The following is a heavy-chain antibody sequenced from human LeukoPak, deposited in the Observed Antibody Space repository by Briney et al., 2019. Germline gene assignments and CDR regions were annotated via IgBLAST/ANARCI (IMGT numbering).Heavy chain of an antibody. J-gene: IGHJ4*02. CDR1: GFTFGDYA. CDR2: ISGTSSTI. V-gene: IGHV3-48*04. D-gene: IGHD6-19*01. CDR3: ASSGWDY. Sequence: PGGSLRLSCEASGFTFGDYAMSWVRQAPGKGPEWVSYISGTSSTIYYADSVKGRFTISRDNAKNSLYLQMNSLRAEDTAVYYCASSGWDYWGQGTLVTVSS.